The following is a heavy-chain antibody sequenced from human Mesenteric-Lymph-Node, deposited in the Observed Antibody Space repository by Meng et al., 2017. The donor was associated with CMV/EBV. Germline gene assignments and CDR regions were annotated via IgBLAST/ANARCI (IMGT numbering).Heavy chain of an antibody. CDR2: ISVSGGTT. V-gene: IGHV3-23*01. J-gene: IGHJ4*02. CDR1: GFTFSSYA. CDR3: ASFSPRADC. Sequence: LSCAASGFTFSSYAMTWVRQAPGKGLEWVSSISVSGGTTNSADSVKGRFTISRDNTKDTLYVQMDSLRVEDTAIYYCASFSPRADCWGQGTLVTVSS.